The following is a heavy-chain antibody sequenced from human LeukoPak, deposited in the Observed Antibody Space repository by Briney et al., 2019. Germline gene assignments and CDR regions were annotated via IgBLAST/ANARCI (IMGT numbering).Heavy chain of an antibody. V-gene: IGHV4-34*01. J-gene: IGHJ5*02. D-gene: IGHD7-27*01. CDR3: GRVPLAGGAGNWGVP. Sequence: PSETLSLTCAVYGGSFSGYYWSWIRQPPGKGLGWIGEINHSGSTNYNPSLKSRVTISVDTSKNQFSLKLSSVAAADTAVYYCGRVPLAGGAGNWGVPWGEGPLVTVST. CDR2: INHSGST. CDR1: GGSFSGYY.